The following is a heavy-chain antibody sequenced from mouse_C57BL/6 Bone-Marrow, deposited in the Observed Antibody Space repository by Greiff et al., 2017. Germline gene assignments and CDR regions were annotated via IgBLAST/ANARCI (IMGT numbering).Heavy chain of an antibody. Sequence: VQLKESGPELVKPGASVKISCKASGYSFTGYYMNWVKQSPEKSLEWIGEINPSTGGTTYNQKFKAKATLTVDKSSSTAYMQLKSLTSDDSAVYYCAREDYSNYVGAMDYWGQGTSVTVSS. CDR3: AREDYSNYVGAMDY. V-gene: IGHV1-42*01. CDR2: INPSTGGT. J-gene: IGHJ4*01. D-gene: IGHD2-5*01. CDR1: GYSFTGYY.